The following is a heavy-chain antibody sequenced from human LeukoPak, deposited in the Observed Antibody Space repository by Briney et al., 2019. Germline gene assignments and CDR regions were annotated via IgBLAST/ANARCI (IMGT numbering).Heavy chain of an antibody. CDR2: ISSSSKYI. Sequence: GGSLRPSCAASGFTPRTFSMTTVGQAPGRGLEWVSSISSSSKYIYYADSVKGRFTISRDDAKKSLSLETEILRAEDTAVFCCARKLYIDVLAACWLFLGGQGTLVTVSS. CDR1: GFTPRTFS. D-gene: IGHD3-9*01. J-gene: IGHJ4*02. V-gene: IGHV3-21*01. CDR3: ARKLYIDVLAACWLFL.